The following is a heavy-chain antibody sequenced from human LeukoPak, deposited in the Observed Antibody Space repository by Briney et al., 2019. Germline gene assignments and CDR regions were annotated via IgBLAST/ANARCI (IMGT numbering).Heavy chain of an antibody. CDR3: AKGAITMVRGVIVNDY. CDR2: ISGSSGST. Sequence: GGSLRLSCAASGFTFSSYAMSWVRQAPGKGLEWVSAISGSSGSTYYADSVKGRFTISRDNSKNTLYLQMNSLRAEDTAVYYCAKGAITMVRGVIVNDYWGQGTLVTVSS. CDR1: GFTFSSYA. J-gene: IGHJ4*02. V-gene: IGHV3-23*01. D-gene: IGHD3-10*01.